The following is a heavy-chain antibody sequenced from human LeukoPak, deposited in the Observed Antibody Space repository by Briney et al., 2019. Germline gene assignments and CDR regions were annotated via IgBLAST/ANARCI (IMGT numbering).Heavy chain of an antibody. CDR3: ARGDGYNLNYYGMDV. CDR1: GFTFSIYS. J-gene: IGHJ6*02. CDR2: ISSSSSTI. V-gene: IGHV3-48*02. D-gene: IGHD5-24*01. Sequence: PGGSLRLSCAASGFTFSIYSMNWVRQAPGKGLEWVSYISSSSSTIKYADSVKGRFTISRDNAKSSLYLQMNSLRDEDTAVYYCARGDGYNLNYYGMDVWGQGTTVTVSS.